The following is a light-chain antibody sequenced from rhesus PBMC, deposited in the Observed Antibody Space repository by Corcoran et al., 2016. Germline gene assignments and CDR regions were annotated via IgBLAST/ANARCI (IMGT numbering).Light chain of an antibody. J-gene: IGKJ4*01. CDR1: QGISNW. CDR2: RES. CDR3: QQHDNSPLT. V-gene: IGKV1-69*01. Sequence: DIQMTQSPSSLSASVGDRVTITCRASQGISNWLAWYQQKPGKAPTLLIYRESNLETGVPSRFSGSGSGTDFTLTISSLQPEDIATYYCQQHDNSPLTFGGGTKVEIK.